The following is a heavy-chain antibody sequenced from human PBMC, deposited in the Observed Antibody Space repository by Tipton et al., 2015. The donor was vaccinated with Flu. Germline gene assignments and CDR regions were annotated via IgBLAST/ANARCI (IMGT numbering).Heavy chain of an antibody. J-gene: IGHJ6*02. Sequence: SLRLSCAASGFTFSDYYMGWFRQAPGKGLEWVSYISSSGTDMYYADSVKGRFTISRDNAKNSLYLQMNGLRAEDTALYYCARPSDVYHYDGMDVWGQGTTVTV. CDR3: ARPSDVYHYDGMDV. CDR2: ISSSGTDM. V-gene: IGHV3-11*01. D-gene: IGHD3-16*01. CDR1: GFTFSDYY.